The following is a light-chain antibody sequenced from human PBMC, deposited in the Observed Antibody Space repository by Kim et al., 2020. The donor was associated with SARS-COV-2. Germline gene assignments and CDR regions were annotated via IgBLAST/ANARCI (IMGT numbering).Light chain of an antibody. Sequence: QAVVTQEPSVTVSPGGTVTLTCASSAGAVTSAYYQNWFQQKPGQEPRALIYGTSKKHSWTPARFSGSLLGGKAALTLSGVQPEDEAEYYCLLYYDNSWVFGGGTQLTVL. CDR1: AGAVTSAYY. CDR2: GTS. V-gene: IGLV7-43*01. CDR3: LLYYDNSWV. J-gene: IGLJ3*02.